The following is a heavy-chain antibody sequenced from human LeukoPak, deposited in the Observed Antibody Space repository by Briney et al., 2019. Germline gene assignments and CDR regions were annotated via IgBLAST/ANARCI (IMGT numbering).Heavy chain of an antibody. J-gene: IGHJ1*01. V-gene: IGHV1-18*01. CDR3: ARDHSSGWNPAAEYFQH. CDR1: GYTFTSYG. CDR2: ISAYNGNT. D-gene: IGHD6-19*01. Sequence: GASVKVSCKASGYTFTSYGISWVRQAPGQGLEWMGWISAYNGNTNYAQKLQGRVTMTTDTSTSTAYMELRSLRSDDTAVYYCARDHSSGWNPAAEYFQHWGQGTLVTVSS.